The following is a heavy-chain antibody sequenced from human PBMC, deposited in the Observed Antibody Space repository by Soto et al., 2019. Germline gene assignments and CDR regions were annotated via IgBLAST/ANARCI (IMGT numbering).Heavy chain of an antibody. CDR1: GGSFSGYY. J-gene: IGHJ3*02. V-gene: IGHV4-34*01. CDR2: INHSGST. Sequence: PSETLSLTCAVYGGSFSGYYWSWIRQPPGKGLEWIAEINHSGSTNYNPSLKSRVTISVDTSKNHFSLKLSSVTAADTAVYYCAKPRIRGDSYAFAFDIWGQGTMVTVSS. CDR3: AKPRIRGDSYAFAFDI. D-gene: IGHD5-18*01.